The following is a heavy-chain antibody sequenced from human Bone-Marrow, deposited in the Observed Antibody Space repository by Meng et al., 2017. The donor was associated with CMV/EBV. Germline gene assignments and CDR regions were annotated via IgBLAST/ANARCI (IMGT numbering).Heavy chain of an antibody. CDR3: AKDKKQWHNRVDP. D-gene: IGHD6-19*01. CDR1: GFTFSSYA. Sequence: GESLKISCAASGFTFSSYAMSWVRQAPGKGLEWVAFIRYDGSNKYYADSVKGRFTISRDKSKNTLYLQMNSLRAEDTAVYYCAKDKKQWHNRVDPWGQGTLVTVSS. CDR2: IRYDGSNK. V-gene: IGHV3-30*02. J-gene: IGHJ5*02.